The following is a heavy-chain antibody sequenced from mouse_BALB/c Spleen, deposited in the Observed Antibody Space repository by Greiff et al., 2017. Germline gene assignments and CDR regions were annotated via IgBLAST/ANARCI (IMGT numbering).Heavy chain of an antibody. J-gene: IGHJ4*01. CDR1: GYSITSGYS. CDR3: ARGGITTVVPIDAMDY. Sequence: EVQLQESGPDLVKPSQSLSLTCTVTGYSITSGYSWHWIRQFPGNKLEWMGYIHYSGSTNYNPSLKSRISITRDTSKNQFFLQLNSVTTEDTATYYCARGGITTVVPIDAMDYWGQGTSVTVSS. D-gene: IGHD1-1*01. V-gene: IGHV3-1*02. CDR2: IHYSGST.